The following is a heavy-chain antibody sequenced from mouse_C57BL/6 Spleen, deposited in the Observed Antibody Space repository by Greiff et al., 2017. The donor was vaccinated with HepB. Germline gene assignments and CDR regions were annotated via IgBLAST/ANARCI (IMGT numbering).Heavy chain of an antibody. CDR2: INPSSGYT. CDR3: ARTSGPEKNAMDY. J-gene: IGHJ4*01. CDR1: GYTFTSYW. V-gene: IGHV1-7*01. Sequence: VQLQESGAELAKPGASVKLSCKASGYTFTSYWMHWVKQRPGQGLEWIGYINPSSGYTKYNQKFKDKATLTADKSSSTAYMQLSSLTYEDSAVYYCARTSGPEKNAMDYWGQRTSVTVSS.